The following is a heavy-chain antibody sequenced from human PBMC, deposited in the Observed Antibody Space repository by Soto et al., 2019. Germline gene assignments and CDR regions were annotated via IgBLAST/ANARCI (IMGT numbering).Heavy chain of an antibody. Sequence: SETLSLTCTVSGGSIGTYYWSWIRQPPGKGLEWIGYIYYRGNTNYNPSLKSRVTTSLDTPKNQFSLKLSSVTAADTAVYYCAIHPGYYDILTGYTTYYFDYWGQGILFTVS. CDR2: IYYRGNT. CDR3: AIHPGYYDILTGYTTYYFDY. J-gene: IGHJ4*02. CDR1: GGSIGTYY. D-gene: IGHD3-9*01. V-gene: IGHV4-59*08.